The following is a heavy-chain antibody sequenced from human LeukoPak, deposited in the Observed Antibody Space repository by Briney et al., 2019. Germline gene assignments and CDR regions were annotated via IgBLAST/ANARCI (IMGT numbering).Heavy chain of an antibody. V-gene: IGHV3-23*01. J-gene: IGHJ6*03. D-gene: IGHD1-26*01. CDR1: GFTFSSYA. CDR3: ASLYSGSSWSYYYYYMDV. Sequence: PGGSLRLSCAASGFTFSSYAMSWVRQAPGKGLEWVSAISGSGGSTYYADSVKGRFTISRDNSKNTLYLQMNSLRAEDTAVYYCASLYSGSSWSYYYYYMDVWGKGTTVTISS. CDR2: ISGSGGST.